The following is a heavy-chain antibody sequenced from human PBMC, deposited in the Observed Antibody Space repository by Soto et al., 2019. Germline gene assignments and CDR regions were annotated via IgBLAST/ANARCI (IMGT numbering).Heavy chain of an antibody. Sequence: QVQLVQSGAEVKKPGSSVKVSCKASGGTFSSYAISWVRQAPGQGLEWMGGIIPIFGTANYAQKFQGRVTITAADSTSTAYMELSSLRSEDTAVYYCASSYGSGSYYPFDYWGQGTLVTVSS. CDR3: ASSYGSGSYYPFDY. CDR1: GGTFSSYA. V-gene: IGHV1-69*01. CDR2: IIPIFGTA. D-gene: IGHD3-10*01. J-gene: IGHJ4*02.